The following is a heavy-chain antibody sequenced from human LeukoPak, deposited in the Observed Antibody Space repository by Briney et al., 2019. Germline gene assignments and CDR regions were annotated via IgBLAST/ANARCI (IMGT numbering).Heavy chain of an antibody. CDR3: AKDYQIVKVTTYFFDY. V-gene: IGHV3-30*18. CDR2: IPYDGPNK. CDR1: GFPLTSYG. Sequence: TGGSLRLSCAASGFPLTSYGVHWVRQAPGKGLEWVADIPYDGPNKFYPDSVNGRFTISRDTSKNTLYLHMDSLRADDTAVYYCAKDYQIVKVTTYFFDYWGQGVLVTVSS. D-gene: IGHD2/OR15-2a*01. J-gene: IGHJ4*02.